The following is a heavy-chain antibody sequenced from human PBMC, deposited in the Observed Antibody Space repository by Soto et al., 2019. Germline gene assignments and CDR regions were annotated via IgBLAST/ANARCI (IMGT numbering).Heavy chain of an antibody. CDR3: GRYGYSSGWYLGTGMDV. CDR1: GYSFSDYG. V-gene: IGHV1-18*04. Sequence: QVQLEQSGAEVKKPGASLKVSCQASGYSFSDYGIAWVRPAPGQGLAWVGWISTYNGNTNYAPKFQGRVTMTTDTSANSAYMELRSLRSDDTAMYYCGRYGYSSGWYLGTGMDVWGQGTPVTVSS. CDR2: ISTYNGNT. D-gene: IGHD6-19*01. J-gene: IGHJ6*02.